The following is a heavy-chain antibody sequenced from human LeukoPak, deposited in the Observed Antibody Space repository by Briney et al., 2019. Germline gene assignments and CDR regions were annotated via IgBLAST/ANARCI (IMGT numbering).Heavy chain of an antibody. CDR2: IVPIFGTA. D-gene: IGHD6-6*01. CDR1: GGTFSSYA. J-gene: IGHJ3*02. Sequence: SVKVSCKASGGTFSSYAISWVRQAPGQGLKWMGGIVPIFGTANYAQKFQGRVTITADESTSTAYMELSSLRSEDTAVYYCASTYSSSWPHAFDIWGQGTMVTVSS. V-gene: IGHV1-69*13. CDR3: ASTYSSSWPHAFDI.